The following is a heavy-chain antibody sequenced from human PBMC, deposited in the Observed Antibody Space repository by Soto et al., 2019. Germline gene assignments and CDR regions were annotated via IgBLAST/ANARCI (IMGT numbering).Heavy chain of an antibody. J-gene: IGHJ4*02. CDR2: INPDGFRK. D-gene: IGHD3-22*01. Sequence: EVQLVESGGGLVQPGGSLRLSCAAAGFSFNTYWMSWVRQAPGKGLEWVASINPDGFRKYFADSVKGRFTISRDSAENSLYLQMIRLRAEDTAVYYCARWESSDVYLGVWCQGTLVTVSS. V-gene: IGHV3-7*03. CDR1: GFSFNTYW. CDR3: ARWESSDVYLGV.